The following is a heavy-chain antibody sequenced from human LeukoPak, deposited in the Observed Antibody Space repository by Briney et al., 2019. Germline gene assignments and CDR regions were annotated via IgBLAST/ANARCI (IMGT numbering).Heavy chain of an antibody. CDR3: VRDSGYSDGLTY. V-gene: IGHV3-11*01. Sequence: GGSLRLSCEASGFSFSHSFMTWIRQAPGKGLQFVASIGSAGTTIYYGDSAKGRFTISRDNAKNSLYLQFNSLTAEDTAIYYCVRDSGYSDGLTYWGQGTLVTVSS. CDR2: IGSAGTTI. CDR1: GFSFSHSF. J-gene: IGHJ4*02. D-gene: IGHD5-24*01.